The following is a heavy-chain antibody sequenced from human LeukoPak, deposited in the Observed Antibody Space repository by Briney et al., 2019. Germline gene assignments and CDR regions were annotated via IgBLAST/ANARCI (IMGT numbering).Heavy chain of an antibody. CDR1: RGPIRTSSFY. D-gene: IGHD4-11*01. CDR3: AGDSPTAGLYAFDV. Sequence: SETLSLTCTVSRGPIRTSSFYWDWIRQPPGKGLEWVVPFDYNGVSTYTPSLKNRLTISVDTSKSIFSLRLRSVTATDTAMYFCAGDSPTAGLYAFDVWGQGTVVTVSS. J-gene: IGHJ3*01. V-gene: IGHV4-39*01. CDR2: FDYNGVS.